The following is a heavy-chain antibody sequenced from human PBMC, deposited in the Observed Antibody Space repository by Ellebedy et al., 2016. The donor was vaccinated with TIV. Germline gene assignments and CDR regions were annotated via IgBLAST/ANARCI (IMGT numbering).Heavy chain of an antibody. CDR1: RFSFSSYW. J-gene: IGHJ6*02. Sequence: GGSLRLSCAASRFSFSSYWMSWVRQAPGKGLEWVANIYQDGSEKHYADSVKGRFTISRDNAKNSLYLQMNSLRVEDTAVYYCAREGAYGDYSPGQYGMDVWGQGTTVTVS. CDR2: IYQDGSEK. V-gene: IGHV3-7*03. CDR3: AREGAYGDYSPGQYGMDV. D-gene: IGHD4-17*01.